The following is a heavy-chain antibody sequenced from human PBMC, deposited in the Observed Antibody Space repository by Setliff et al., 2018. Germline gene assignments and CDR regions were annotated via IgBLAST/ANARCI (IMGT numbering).Heavy chain of an antibody. CDR3: AKCGGDHCCPLNYYQYMDV. D-gene: IGHD2-21*02. CDR1: AFTFKNYW. J-gene: IGHJ6*03. Sequence: QTGGSLRLSCAASAFTFKNYWMSWVRQAPGKGLEWVANIKGDGSEKFYLDSVKGRFTVSRDNAKNTLYLQMNSLRDEDTAVYYCAKCGGDHCCPLNYYQYMDVWGKGTTVTVSS. CDR2: IKGDGSEK. V-gene: IGHV3-7*01.